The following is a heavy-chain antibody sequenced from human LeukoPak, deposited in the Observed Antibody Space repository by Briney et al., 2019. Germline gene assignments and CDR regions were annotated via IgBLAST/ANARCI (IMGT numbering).Heavy chain of an antibody. CDR2: INQDASEK. D-gene: IGHD3-3*01. CDR3: ARLNGEATISGY. V-gene: IGHV3-7*01. CDR1: GFTLSTSW. Sequence: GGSLRLSCTASGFTLSTSWMSWVRQAPGKGLEWVANINQDASEKLYVDSVKGRFTISRDNAKDSLYLQMNSLTAEDTAVYYCARLNGEATISGYWGQGSLVTVSS. J-gene: IGHJ4*02.